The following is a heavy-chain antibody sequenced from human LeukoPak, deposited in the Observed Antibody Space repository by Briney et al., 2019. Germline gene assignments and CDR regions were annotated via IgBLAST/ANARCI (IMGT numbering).Heavy chain of an antibody. CDR1: GFTFSSYA. D-gene: IGHD6-13*01. CDR2: ISYDGSNK. J-gene: IGHJ5*02. V-gene: IGHV3-30*04. CDR3: ARPIAAAGTENWFDP. Sequence: PGGSLRLSCAASGFTFSSYAMHWVRQAPGKGVEGVAVISYDGSNKYYADSVKGRFTISRDNSKNTLYLQMNSLRAEDTAVYYCARPIAAAGTENWFDPWGQGTLVTVSS.